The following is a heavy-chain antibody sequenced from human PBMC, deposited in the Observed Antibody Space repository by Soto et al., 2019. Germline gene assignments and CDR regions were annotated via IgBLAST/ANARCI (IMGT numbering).Heavy chain of an antibody. Sequence: GGSLRLSCAASGFTFSSYAMSWVRQAPGKGLEWVSVISGSGGSTYYADSVKGRFTISRDNSKNTLYLQMNSLRAEDTDVDYYAKVRIPDYDSSGYYYYWGQGTLVTVSS. V-gene: IGHV3-23*01. CDR3: AKVRIPDYDSSGYYYY. CDR1: GFTFSSYA. CDR2: ISGSGGST. J-gene: IGHJ4*01. D-gene: IGHD3-22*01.